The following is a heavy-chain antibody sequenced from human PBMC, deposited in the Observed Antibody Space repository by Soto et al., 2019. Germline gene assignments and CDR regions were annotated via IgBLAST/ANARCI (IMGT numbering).Heavy chain of an antibody. CDR2: IYHSGST. CDR1: GGSISSSNW. Sequence: QVQLQESGPGPVKPSGTLSLTCAVSGGSISSSNWWSWVRQPPGKGLEWIGEIYHSGSTNYNPSLKSRVTISVDKFKNQFSLKLSSVTAADTAVYYCARDQLWFGDFNTWGMDVWGQGTTVTVSS. J-gene: IGHJ6*02. V-gene: IGHV4-4*02. CDR3: ARDQLWFGDFNTWGMDV. D-gene: IGHD3-10*01.